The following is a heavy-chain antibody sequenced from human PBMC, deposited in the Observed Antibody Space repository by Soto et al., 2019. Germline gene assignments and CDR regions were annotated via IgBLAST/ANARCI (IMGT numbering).Heavy chain of an antibody. CDR3: ARDSSARPGATPRNYYYYGMDV. D-gene: IGHD1-26*01. V-gene: IGHV3-30*03. CDR1: GFIFRSYG. Sequence: QEQLVESGGGVVQPGRSLRLSCAASGFIFRSYGMHWVRQAPGKGLEWVAVMSYDGTNKYHADSVKGRFTISRDNSKNTVYLQMSSLRPEDTALYYCARDSSARPGATPRNYYYYGMDVWGQGTTVTVPS. J-gene: IGHJ6*02. CDR2: MSYDGTNK.